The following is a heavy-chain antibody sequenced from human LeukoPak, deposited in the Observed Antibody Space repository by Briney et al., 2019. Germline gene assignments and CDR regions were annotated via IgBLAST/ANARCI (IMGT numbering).Heavy chain of an antibody. Sequence: PGGSLRLSCAASGFTFSSYWMCWVRQAPGKGLEWVAIIKQDGSDKYYVDSVEGRFIISRDNAKNSLYLQMNSLRAEDTAVYYCLTSTRSHRFDYWGQGTLDTVSS. CDR3: LTSTRSHRFDY. CDR2: IKQDGSDK. CDR1: GFTFSSYW. J-gene: IGHJ4*02. D-gene: IGHD2-15*01. V-gene: IGHV3-7*01.